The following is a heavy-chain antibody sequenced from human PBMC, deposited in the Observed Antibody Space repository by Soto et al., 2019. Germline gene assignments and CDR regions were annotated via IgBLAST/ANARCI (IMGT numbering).Heavy chain of an antibody. CDR1: GFTFSSYW. CDR3: ARDRVYYYGSGTPRGTYFFDY. J-gene: IGHJ4*02. D-gene: IGHD3-10*01. CDR2: IKEDGSEK. Sequence: GGSLRLSCAASGFTFSSYWMSWVRQAPGKGLEWVANIKEDGSEKYYVDSVKGRFTISRDNAKNSLYLQMNSLRAEDTAVYYCARDRVYYYGSGTPRGTYFFDYWGQGTLVTVSS. V-gene: IGHV3-7*05.